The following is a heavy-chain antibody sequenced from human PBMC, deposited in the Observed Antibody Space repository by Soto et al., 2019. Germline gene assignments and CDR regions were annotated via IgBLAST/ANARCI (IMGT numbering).Heavy chain of an antibody. V-gene: IGHV1-69*13. CDR3: ARGVRRSSVPHYEPKYYFYGMDV. D-gene: IGHD4-17*01. J-gene: IGHJ6*02. CDR2: IIHIFGTA. Sequence: SVQVSCKASGVTFSSYAISWVRQAPGQGLEWMGGIIHIFGTANYAQKFQGRVTITADESTSTAYMELSSLRSDDTAVYYCARGVRRSSVPHYEPKYYFYGMDVWGQGTTVTVSS. CDR1: GVTFSSYA.